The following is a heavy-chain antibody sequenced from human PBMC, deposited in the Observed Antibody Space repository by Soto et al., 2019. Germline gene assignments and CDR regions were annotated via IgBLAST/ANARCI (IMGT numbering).Heavy chain of an antibody. CDR3: ARDNGGVAADWGYFLR. CDR1: GFTFDDYA. CDR2: IIWNGGRV. D-gene: IGHD2-15*01. J-gene: IGHJ1*01. V-gene: IGHV3-9*01. Sequence: QLVESGGGLVQPGGSLRLSCAASGFTFDDYAMHWVRQAPGKGLEWVSGIIWNGGRVGYADSVKGRFTISRDNAKNSLYLQMNSLRAEDSALYYCARDNGGVAADWGYFLRWGQGTLVTVSS.